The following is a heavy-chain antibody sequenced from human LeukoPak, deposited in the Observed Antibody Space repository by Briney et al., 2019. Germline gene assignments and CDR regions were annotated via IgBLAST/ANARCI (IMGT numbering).Heavy chain of an antibody. CDR2: IRSKAYGGTT. CDR3: TRQRDYYDSSGYSF. J-gene: IGHJ4*02. D-gene: IGHD3-22*01. CDR1: GFTFGDYA. Sequence: GGSLRLSCTASGFTFGDYAMSWFRQAPGKVLEWVGFIRSKAYGGTTEYAASVKGRFTISRDDSKSIAYLQMNSLKTEDTAVYYCTRQRDYYDSSGYSFWGQGTLVTVSS. V-gene: IGHV3-49*03.